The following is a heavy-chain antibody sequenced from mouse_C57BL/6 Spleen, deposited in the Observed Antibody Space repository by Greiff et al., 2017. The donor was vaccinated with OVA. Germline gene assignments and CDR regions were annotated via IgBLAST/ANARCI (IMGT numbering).Heavy chain of an antibody. CDR2: IRSKSNNYAT. J-gene: IGHJ1*03. CDR1: GFSFNTYA. CDR3: VRQRGVYYYGSNWYFDV. D-gene: IGHD1-1*01. Sequence: GGGLVQPKGSLKLSCAASGFSFNTYAMNWVRQAPGKGLEWVARIRSKSNNYATYYADSVKDRFTISRDDSESMLYLQMNNLKTEDTAMYYCVRQRGVYYYGSNWYFDVWGTGTTVTVSS. V-gene: IGHV10-1*01.